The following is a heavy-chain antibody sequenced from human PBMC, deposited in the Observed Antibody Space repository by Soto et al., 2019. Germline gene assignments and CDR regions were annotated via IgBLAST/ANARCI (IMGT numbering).Heavy chain of an antibody. CDR2: IYYSGST. CDR1: GGSISSYY. D-gene: IGHD3-10*01. J-gene: IGHJ5*02. CDR3: ARGYYGSGSYNWFDP. V-gene: IGHV4-59*01. Sequence: KASETLSLTCTVSGGSISSYYWSWIRQPPGKGLEWIGYIYYSGSTNYNPSLKSRVTISVDTSKNQFSLKLSSVTAADTAVYYCARGYYGSGSYNWFDPWGQGTLVTVSS.